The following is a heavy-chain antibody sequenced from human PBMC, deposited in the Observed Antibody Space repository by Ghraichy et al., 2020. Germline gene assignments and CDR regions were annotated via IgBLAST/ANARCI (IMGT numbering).Heavy chain of an antibody. J-gene: IGHJ4*02. V-gene: IGHV3-30*02. CDR2: IRFDASKD. D-gene: IGHD3-22*01. CDR3: AKDRLPFDNNGYYYLFDS. CDR1: GSTFSRYG. Sequence: GGSLRLSCAASGSTFSRYGMHWVRQAPGKGLEWVAFIRFDASKDYYGDSVKGRFTISRDNSKNTLYLQMTSLRTDDTALYYCAKDRLPFDNNGYYYLFDSWGQGTLVTVSS.